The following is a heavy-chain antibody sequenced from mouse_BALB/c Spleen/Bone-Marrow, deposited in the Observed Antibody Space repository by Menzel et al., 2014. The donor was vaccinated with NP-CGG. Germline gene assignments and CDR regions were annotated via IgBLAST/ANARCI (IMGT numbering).Heavy chain of an antibody. J-gene: IGHJ3*01. Sequence: EEPAGRLVTPGRPLTLTCTGSGFSLNRYAMTWVRLAPGKGLEWIGIIYGICTRYYGKWAKGRFTISXSSTTVDLQMTSLTTEDTATYFCAESAITYDLTRVDLWGQGTLVTVS. CDR3: AESAITYDLTRVDL. CDR1: GFSLNRYA. CDR2: IYGICTR. V-gene: IGHV5-6-5*01. D-gene: IGHD1-3*01.